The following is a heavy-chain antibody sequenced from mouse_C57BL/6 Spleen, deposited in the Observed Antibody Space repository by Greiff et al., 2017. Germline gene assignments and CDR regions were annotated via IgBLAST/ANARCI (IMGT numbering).Heavy chain of an antibody. Sequence: EVQVVESGGGLVKPGGSLKLSCAASGFTFSDYGMHWVRQAPEKGLEWVAYISSGSSTIYYADTVKGRCTISRDNAKNTLFLQMTSLRSEVTAMYYCARRYYGSSTGAMDYWGQGTSVTVSS. D-gene: IGHD1-1*01. CDR3: ARRYYGSSTGAMDY. CDR1: GFTFSDYG. V-gene: IGHV5-17*01. CDR2: ISSGSSTI. J-gene: IGHJ4*01.